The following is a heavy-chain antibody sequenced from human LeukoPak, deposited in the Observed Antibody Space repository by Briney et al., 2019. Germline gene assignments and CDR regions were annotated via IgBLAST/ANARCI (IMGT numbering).Heavy chain of an antibody. CDR3: VKDREYSSSGHYFDY. J-gene: IGHJ4*02. CDR2: ISSNGGST. Sequence: PGGSLRLSGSALGFTFSSYAMHWVGKAPGKGLEYVSAISSNGGSTYYADSVKGRFTISRDNSKNTLYLQMSSLRAEDTAVYYCVKDREYSSSGHYFDYWGQGTLVTVSS. D-gene: IGHD6-6*01. CDR1: GFTFSSYA. V-gene: IGHV3-64D*09.